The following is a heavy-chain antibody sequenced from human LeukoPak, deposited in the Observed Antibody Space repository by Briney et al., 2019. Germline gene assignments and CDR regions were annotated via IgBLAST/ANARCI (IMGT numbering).Heavy chain of an antibody. V-gene: IGHV4-4*02. J-gene: IGHJ6*03. Sequence: SGTLSLTCAVSGGSISSSNWWSWVRQPPGKGLEWIGEIYHSGSINYNSSLKSRVTISLDKSKNQFSLKLSSVTAADTAVYYCARANDYGDPLPRYMDVWGKGTTVTVSS. D-gene: IGHD4-17*01. CDR2: IYHSGSI. CDR3: ARANDYGDPLPRYMDV. CDR1: GGSISSSNW.